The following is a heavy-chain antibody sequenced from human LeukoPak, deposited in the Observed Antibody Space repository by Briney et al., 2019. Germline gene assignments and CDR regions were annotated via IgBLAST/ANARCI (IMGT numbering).Heavy chain of an antibody. CDR1: GFTFSTYC. D-gene: IGHD2-15*01. J-gene: IGHJ6*03. CDR3: ARVLRYCSGGNCYSGGLGYMDV. Sequence: PGGSLRLSCAASGFTFSTYCMNWVRQAPGKGLEWVSSFSSSSSYIYYADSVKGRFTISRDNAKNSLYLQMNSLRAEDTAVYYCARVLRYCSGGNCYSGGLGYMDVWGKGTTVTISS. V-gene: IGHV3-21*04. CDR2: FSSSSSYI.